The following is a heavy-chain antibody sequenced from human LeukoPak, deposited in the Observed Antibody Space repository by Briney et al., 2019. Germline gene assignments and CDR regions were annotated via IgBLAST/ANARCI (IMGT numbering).Heavy chain of an antibody. V-gene: IGHV4-34*01. J-gene: IGHJ4*02. D-gene: IGHD3-3*01. CDR3: AREIGLLYH. CDR1: GGSFSGYY. CDR2: INHSGST. Sequence: SETLSLTCAVYGGSFSGYYWSWIRQPPGKGLEWIREINHSGSTNYNPSLKSRVTISVDTSKNQFSLKLSSVTAADTAVYYCAREIGLLYHWGQGPLVTVSS.